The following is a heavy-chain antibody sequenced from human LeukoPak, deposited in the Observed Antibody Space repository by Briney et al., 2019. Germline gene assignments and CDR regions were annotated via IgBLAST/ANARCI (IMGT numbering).Heavy chain of an antibody. CDR2: INPNSGGT. CDR3: ARDKGYDSSGYYYYFDY. CDR1: GYTFTGYY. J-gene: IGHJ4*02. V-gene: IGHV1-2*06. Sequence: ASVKVSCKASGYTFTGYYMHWVRQAPGQGLEWMGRINPNSGGTNYAQKFQGRVTMTRDTSTSTVYMELSSLRSEDTAVYYCARDKGYDSSGYYYYFDYWGQGTLVTVSS. D-gene: IGHD3-22*01.